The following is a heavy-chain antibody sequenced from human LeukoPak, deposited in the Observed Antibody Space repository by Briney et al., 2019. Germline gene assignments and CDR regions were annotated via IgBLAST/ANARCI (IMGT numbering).Heavy chain of an antibody. D-gene: IGHD3-10*01. Sequence: GASVKVSCKASGYTFTSYDINWVRQAPGQGLEWMGWMNPNSGNTGYAQKFQGRVTMTRNTSISTAYMELSSLRSEDTAVYYCARGQDYYGSGSYYIYYYYYMDVWGKGSSVTISS. V-gene: IGHV1-8*01. CDR3: ARGQDYYGSGSYYIYYYYYMDV. CDR2: MNPNSGNT. CDR1: GYTFTSYD. J-gene: IGHJ6*03.